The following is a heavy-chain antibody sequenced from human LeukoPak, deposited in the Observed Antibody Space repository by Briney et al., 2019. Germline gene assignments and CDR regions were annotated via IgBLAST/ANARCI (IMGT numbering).Heavy chain of an antibody. D-gene: IGHD3-22*01. Sequence: PSETLSLTCAVYGGSFSGYYWSWIRQPPGKGLEWIGYIYYSGSTNYNPSLKSRVTISVDTSKNQFSLKLSSVTAADTAVYYCARALDYYDSSGYTYFADWGQGTLVTVSS. J-gene: IGHJ4*02. CDR2: IYYSGST. CDR3: ARALDYYDSSGYTYFAD. V-gene: IGHV4-59*01. CDR1: GGSFSGYY.